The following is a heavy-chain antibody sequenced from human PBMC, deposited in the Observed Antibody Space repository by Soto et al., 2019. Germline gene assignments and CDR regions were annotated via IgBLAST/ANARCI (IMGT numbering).Heavy chain of an antibody. Sequence: SQPLSLPCAISGDSVPSNSAACHFIMQSPSLGLELLGRTYYRSNWYTDYAVSVKSRMTINPDPSKNQFTLQLNSVPPEYTAVYSCATVRQPEQSRVSDNWFNPCRKLTLVTFAS. D-gene: IGHD6-19*01. J-gene: IGHJ5*02. V-gene: IGHV6-1*01. CDR3: ATVRQPEQSRVSDNWFNP. CDR2: TYYRSNWYT. CDR1: GDSVPSNSAA.